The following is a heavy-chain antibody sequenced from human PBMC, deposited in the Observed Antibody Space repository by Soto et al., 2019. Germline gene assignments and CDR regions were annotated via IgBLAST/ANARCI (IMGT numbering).Heavy chain of an antibody. D-gene: IGHD6-6*01. CDR3: ARVVQGGSSSSGGGFDP. CDR1: GGSFSGYY. Sequence: PSETLSLTCAVYGGSFSGYYWSWIRQPPGKGLEWIGEINHSGSTKYNPSLKSRVTISVDTSKNQFSLKLSSVTAADTAVYYCARVVQGGSSSSGGGFDPWGQGTLVTVSS. V-gene: IGHV4-34*01. CDR2: INHSGST. J-gene: IGHJ5*02.